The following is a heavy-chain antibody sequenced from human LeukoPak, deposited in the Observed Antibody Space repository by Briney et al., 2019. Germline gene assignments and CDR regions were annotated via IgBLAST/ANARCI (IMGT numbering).Heavy chain of an antibody. J-gene: IGHJ4*02. CDR1: GFTFSDYY. D-gene: IGHD3-22*01. CDR3: ARMYYYEGNGRHFDY. CDR2: ISSSGHYT. Sequence: PGGSLRLSCAASGFTFSDYYMSWIRQAPGEGLEWVSYISSSGHYTNYADSVKGRFTISRDNSKNSLSLQMNSLRAEDTAVYYCARMYYYEGNGRHFDYWGQGTLVTVSS. V-gene: IGHV3-11*03.